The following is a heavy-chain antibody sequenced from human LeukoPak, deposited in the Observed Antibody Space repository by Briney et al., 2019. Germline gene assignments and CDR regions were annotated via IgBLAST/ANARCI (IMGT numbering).Heavy chain of an antibody. J-gene: IGHJ6*02. CDR2: VSSSGDRT. CDR3: TKCDYGDYYYYGLDV. V-gene: IGHV3-23*01. CDR1: GFTSTSYA. Sequence: GGSLRLSCAASGFTSTSYAMNWVRQVPGKGLEWVSSVSSSGDRTFHADSVKGRFTISRDNSKDTLFLQMNSLGVQDTAIYYCTKCDYGDYYYYGLDVWGQGTTVTVSS. D-gene: IGHD4-17*01.